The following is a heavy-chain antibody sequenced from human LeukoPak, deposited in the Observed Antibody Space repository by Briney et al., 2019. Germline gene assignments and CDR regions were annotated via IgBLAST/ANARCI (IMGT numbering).Heavy chain of an antibody. CDR2: ISGSGVST. V-gene: IGHV3-23*01. CDR3: AKGTLGIAVAGDFDY. J-gene: IGHJ4*02. D-gene: IGHD6-19*01. Sequence: GGSQRLSCAASGFTFSSYAMSWVRQAPGKGLEWVSGISGSGVSTQYADSVKGRITISRDNSKNTLYLQLNSLRVEDTAVYYCAKGTLGIAVAGDFDYWGQGTLVTVSS. CDR1: GFTFSSYA.